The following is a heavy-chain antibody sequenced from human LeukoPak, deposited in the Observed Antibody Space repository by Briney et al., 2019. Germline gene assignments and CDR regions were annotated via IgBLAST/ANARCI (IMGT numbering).Heavy chain of an antibody. CDR3: AKSIWSQMRYFQH. CDR2: ISGSGGST. Sequence: GGSLRLSCAASGFTVSSNYMSWVRQAPGKGLEWVSAISGSGGSTYYADSVKGRFTISRDNSKNTLYLQMNSLRAEDTAVYYCAKSIWSQMRYFQHWGQGTLVTVSS. D-gene: IGHD3-10*01. CDR1: GFTVSSNY. V-gene: IGHV3-23*01. J-gene: IGHJ1*01.